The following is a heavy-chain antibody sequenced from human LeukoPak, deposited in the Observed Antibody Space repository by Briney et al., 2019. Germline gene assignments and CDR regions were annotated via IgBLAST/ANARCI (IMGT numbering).Heavy chain of an antibody. D-gene: IGHD1-26*01. Sequence: PGGSLRLSCAASGFTFSNYAMSWVRQAPGKGLEWVSGISSSGGSTYYADSVKGRFSISRDNSKNTLYLHMNSLRAEDTAVYYCVKGPVGLDYWGQGTLVTVSS. V-gene: IGHV3-23*01. CDR2: ISSSGGST. CDR1: GFTFSNYA. CDR3: VKGPVGLDY. J-gene: IGHJ4*02.